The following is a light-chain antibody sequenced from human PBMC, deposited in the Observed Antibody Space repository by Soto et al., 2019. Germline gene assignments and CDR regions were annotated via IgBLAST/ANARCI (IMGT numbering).Light chain of an antibody. J-gene: IGKJ1*01. V-gene: IGKV1-27*01. CDR3: QKYNGGPRA. Sequence: DIQMTQSPSSLSASVGDRVTITCRASQGISNYLAWYQQKPGKVPKLLIYAASTLQSGVPSRFSGSGSGTDFNLNISRLQPEEVAKYYCQKYNGGPRAFGQGTKVEIK. CDR1: QGISNY. CDR2: AAS.